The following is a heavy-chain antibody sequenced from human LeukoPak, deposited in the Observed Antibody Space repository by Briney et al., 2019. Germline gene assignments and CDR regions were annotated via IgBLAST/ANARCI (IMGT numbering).Heavy chain of an antibody. CDR1: GFTFSSYW. CDR2: IKQDGSEK. Sequence: GGSLRLSCAASGFTFSSYWMSWVRQAPGKGLEWVANIKQDGSEKYYVDSVKGRFTISRDNAKNSLYLQMNSLRAEDTAVYYCAKGEGVVPAASGAFDIWGQGTMVTVSS. CDR3: AKGEGVVPAASGAFDI. D-gene: IGHD2-2*01. V-gene: IGHV3-7*03. J-gene: IGHJ3*02.